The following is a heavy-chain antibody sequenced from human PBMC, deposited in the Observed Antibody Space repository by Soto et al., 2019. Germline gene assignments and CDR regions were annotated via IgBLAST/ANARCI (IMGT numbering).Heavy chain of an antibody. CDR3: ARDPLSSFAMDV. J-gene: IGHJ6*02. Sequence: SVKVSCKASGDTFSSYAISWVRQAPGKGLEWMGKIIPTFGRTNYAQKFQGRLTISADDSPSTAYMELSSLLSEDTAVYYCARDPLSSFAMDVWGQGTTVTVSS. CDR2: IIPTFGRT. V-gene: IGHV1-69*13. CDR1: GDTFSSYA.